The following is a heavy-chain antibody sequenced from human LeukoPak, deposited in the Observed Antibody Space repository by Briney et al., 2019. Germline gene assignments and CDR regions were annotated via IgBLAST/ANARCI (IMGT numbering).Heavy chain of an antibody. D-gene: IGHD3-22*01. CDR1: GGSISSYF. V-gene: IGHV4-4*07. CDR2: IHTSGST. CDR3: ARGSGTFYYDSSGYLNYFDP. J-gene: IGHJ5*02. Sequence: SETLSLTCNVSGGSISSYFWSWIRQPAGKGLEWIGRIHTSGSTNYNPSLKSRVTISVDTSKNQFSLKLISVTAADTAVYFCARGSGTFYYDSSGYLNYFDPWGQGTLVTVSS.